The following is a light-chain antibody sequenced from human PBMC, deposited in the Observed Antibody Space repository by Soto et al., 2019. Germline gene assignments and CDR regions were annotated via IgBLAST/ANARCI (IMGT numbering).Light chain of an antibody. CDR3: CSYAGGYTFV. V-gene: IGLV2-11*01. CDR2: DVN. Sequence: QSALTQPRSVSGSPGQSVTISCTGTSNDVGDYDYVSWYQQYPGKAPKLIIYDVNKRPSGVPDRFSGSKSCNTASLTISALQAEDEADYYCCSYAGGYTFVFGTVTKVTVL. CDR1: SNDVGDYDY. J-gene: IGLJ1*01.